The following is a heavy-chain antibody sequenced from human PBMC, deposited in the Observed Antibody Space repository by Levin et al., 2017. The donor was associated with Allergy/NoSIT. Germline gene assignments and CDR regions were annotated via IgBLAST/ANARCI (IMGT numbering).Heavy chain of an antibody. CDR1: GFTFNTYT. Sequence: PSETLSLTCAASGFTFNTYTMNWVRQAPGKGLEWVSSISSSGSHIYFADSMKGRFAISRDNVKNSLFLEMNSLRDEDAAVYYCVRGDDAFDFWGHGTIVTVSS. V-gene: IGHV3-21*01. J-gene: IGHJ3*01. CDR2: ISSSGSHI. CDR3: VRGDDAFDF.